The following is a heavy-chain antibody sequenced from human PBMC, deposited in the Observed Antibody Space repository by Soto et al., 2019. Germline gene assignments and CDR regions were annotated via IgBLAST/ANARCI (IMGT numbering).Heavy chain of an antibody. J-gene: IGHJ3*02. D-gene: IGHD2-2*01. CDR3: ARGECSSNYCFTRWALDI. V-gene: IGHV4-34*01. Sequence: QVQLQQWGAGLLKPSETLSLTCAVYGGSFSGYYWTWIRQTPGKGLEWIGEINHSGSTNYNPSVKSRVSISADTSKKQFSLNLTSVTAGDTAVYYCARGECSSNYCFTRWALDIGGQGTVVPVSS. CDR2: INHSGST. CDR1: GGSFSGYY.